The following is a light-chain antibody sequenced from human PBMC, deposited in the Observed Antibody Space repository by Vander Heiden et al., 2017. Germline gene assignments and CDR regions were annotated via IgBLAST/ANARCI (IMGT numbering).Light chain of an antibody. CDR2: DAT. CDR1: QYIRNS. Sequence: DIQMTQSPSSLSASVGDRVAITCQASQYIRNSLNWYQQKPGKAPKLLINDATNLETGVPSRFSGSGSGTDFTLTISSLQPEDFATYYCQQYDTLITFGQGTRLEIK. J-gene: IGKJ5*01. CDR3: QQYDTLIT. V-gene: IGKV1-33*01.